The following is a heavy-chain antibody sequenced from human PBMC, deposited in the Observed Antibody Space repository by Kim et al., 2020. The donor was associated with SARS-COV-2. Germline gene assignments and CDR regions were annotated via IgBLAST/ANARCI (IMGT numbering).Heavy chain of an antibody. CDR2: ISSSSGTI. V-gene: IGHV3-48*02. CDR3: VRGHEGAAAGPNWFDA. CDR1: GFTFSSYS. Sequence: GGSLRLSCAASGFTFSSYSMHWVRQAPGKGLEWVSYISSSSGTIYYADSVKGRFTISRDNAKNSLYLQMNSLRDEDTAVYYCVRGHEGAAAGPNWFDAWGQGTMVTVSS. D-gene: IGHD6-13*01. J-gene: IGHJ5*02.